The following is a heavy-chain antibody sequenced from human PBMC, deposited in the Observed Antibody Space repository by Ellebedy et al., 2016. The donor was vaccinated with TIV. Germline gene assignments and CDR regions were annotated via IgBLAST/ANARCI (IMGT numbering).Heavy chain of an antibody. CDR1: GFTFSSYA. Sequence: GESLKISCAASGFTFSSYAMNWVRQAPGKGLEWVSGITPGSAYTIYADSVKGRFTITRDNTRNTLYLQMSSLRAEDTAIYYCTKRNAGITERFFDYWGQGTLVTVSS. CDR2: ITPGSAYT. CDR3: TKRNAGITERFFDY. J-gene: IGHJ4*02. D-gene: IGHD1-1*01. V-gene: IGHV3-23*01.